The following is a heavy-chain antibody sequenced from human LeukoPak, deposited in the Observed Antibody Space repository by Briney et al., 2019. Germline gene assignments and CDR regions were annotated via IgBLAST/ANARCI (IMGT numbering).Heavy chain of an antibody. Sequence: GASVKVSCKASGYTFTGYYMHWVRQAPGQGLEWMGWINPNSGGTNYAQRFQGRVTMTRDTSISTAYMELSRLRSDDTAVYYCARGYQSTSRVGATTGFGYWGQGTLVTVSS. D-gene: IGHD1-26*01. J-gene: IGHJ4*02. CDR2: INPNSGGT. CDR1: GYTFTGYY. V-gene: IGHV1-2*02. CDR3: ARGYQSTSRVGATTGFGY.